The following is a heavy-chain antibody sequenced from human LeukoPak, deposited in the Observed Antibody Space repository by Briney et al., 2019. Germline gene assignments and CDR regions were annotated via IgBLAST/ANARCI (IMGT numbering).Heavy chain of an antibody. V-gene: IGHV5-51*01. CDR1: GYSFTSYW. Sequence: GESLKISCKGSGYSFTSYWIGWVRQMPGKGLEWMGIIYPGDPDTRYSPSFQGQVTISADKSISTAYLQWSSLKASDTAMYYCARAGWVTEHYYYYGMDVWGQGTTVTVSS. CDR2: IYPGDPDT. D-gene: IGHD2-21*02. J-gene: IGHJ6*02. CDR3: ARAGWVTEHYYYYGMDV.